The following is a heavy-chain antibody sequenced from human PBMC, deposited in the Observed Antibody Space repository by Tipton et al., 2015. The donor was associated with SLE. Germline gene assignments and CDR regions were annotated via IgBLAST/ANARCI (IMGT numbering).Heavy chain of an antibody. D-gene: IGHD2-21*01. CDR3: ARGGERYYFDY. V-gene: IGHV4-4*07. CDR1: DGSISDYY. CDR2: IYASGST. J-gene: IGHJ4*02. Sequence: TLSLTCTVSDGSISDYYWPWIRQPVGEGLEWIGRIYASGSTNYNPSLRSRAAMSVDTSKSHFSLKLSSVTAADTAVYYCARGGERYYFDYWGQGTLVTVSS.